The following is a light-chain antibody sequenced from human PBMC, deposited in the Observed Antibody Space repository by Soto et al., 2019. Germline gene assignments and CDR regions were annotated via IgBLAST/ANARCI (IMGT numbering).Light chain of an antibody. CDR2: SEN. Sequence: QSVLTQPPSASGTPGQRVAISCSGSSSNIGSNTVNWYQHLPGTAPKLLIYSENQRPSGVPDRFSGSKSGASASLAISGLQSEDEADYYCAAWGDRLNGYVFGTGTKVTVL. J-gene: IGLJ1*01. CDR1: SSNIGSNT. V-gene: IGLV1-44*01. CDR3: AAWGDRLNGYV.